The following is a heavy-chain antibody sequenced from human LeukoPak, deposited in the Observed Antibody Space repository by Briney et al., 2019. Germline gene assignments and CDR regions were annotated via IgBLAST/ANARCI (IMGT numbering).Heavy chain of an antibody. V-gene: IGHV4-34*01. CDR2: INHSGST. J-gene: IGHJ3*02. D-gene: IGHD5-12*01. CDR3: ARTASRWLQSSAFDI. CDR1: GGSFSGYY. Sequence: PSETLSLTCAAYGGSFSGYYWSWIRQPPGKGLEWIGEINHSGSTNYNPSLKSRVTISVDTSKNQFSLKLSSVTAADTAVYYCARTASRWLQSSAFDIWGQGTMVTVSS.